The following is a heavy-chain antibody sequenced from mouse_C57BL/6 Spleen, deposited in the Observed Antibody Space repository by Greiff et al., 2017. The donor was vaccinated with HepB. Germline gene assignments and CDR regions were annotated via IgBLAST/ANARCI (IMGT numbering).Heavy chain of an antibody. Sequence: VQLQQPGAELVKPGASVKMSCKASGYTFTSYWITWVKQRPGQGLEWIGDIYPGSGSTNYNEKFKSKATLTVDTSSSTAYMQLSSLTSEDSAVYYCARFHYDDDPYFDYWGQGTTLTVSS. J-gene: IGHJ2*01. CDR1: GYTFTSYW. D-gene: IGHD2-3*01. V-gene: IGHV1-55*01. CDR2: IYPGSGST. CDR3: ARFHYDDDPYFDY.